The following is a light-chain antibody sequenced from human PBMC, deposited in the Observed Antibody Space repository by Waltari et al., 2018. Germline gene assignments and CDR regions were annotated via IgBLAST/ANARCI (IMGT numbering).Light chain of an antibody. V-gene: IGKV1D-16*01. CDR1: QDIGNW. CDR3: QQYNTYPFT. CDR2: AAS. J-gene: IGKJ3*01. Sequence: DIQITQPPSSLSASVGDRVTITCRASQDIGNWLAWYQQKPEKAPKSLISAASSLQSGVPSRFSGSGSGTHFTLTISSLQPEDFATYYCQQYNTYPFTFGPGTKVDIK.